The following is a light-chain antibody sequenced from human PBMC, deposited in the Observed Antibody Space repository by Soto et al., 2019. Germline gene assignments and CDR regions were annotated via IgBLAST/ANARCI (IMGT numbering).Light chain of an antibody. Sequence: EIVLTQSPCTLSLSPGERATLDGRASQGVTSGYLAWYQQIPGQAPRPLSYGASSRATGIPDRFSGSGSGADLTLTLSRLKPEDCSGYYSQHFCSCPTFGIGNQVEIK. CDR3: QHFCSCPT. CDR2: GAS. J-gene: IGKJ1*01. V-gene: IGKV3-20*01. CDR1: QGVTSGY.